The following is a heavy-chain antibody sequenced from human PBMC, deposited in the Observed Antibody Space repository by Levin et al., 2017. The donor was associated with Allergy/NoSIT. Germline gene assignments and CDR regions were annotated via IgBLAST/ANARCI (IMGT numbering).Heavy chain of an antibody. CDR2: ISSTGSTI. Sequence: GGSLRLSCAASGFTFSSYEMNWVRRAPGKGLEWVSYISSTGSTIYSADSVKGRFTISRDNAKNSLYLHMNSLRDEDTAVYYCARQFGNFCSVYNYFDYWGQGTLVTISS. D-gene: IGHD3-3*01. J-gene: IGHJ4*02. CDR3: ARQFGNFCSVYNYFDY. CDR1: GFTFSSYE. V-gene: IGHV3-48*03.